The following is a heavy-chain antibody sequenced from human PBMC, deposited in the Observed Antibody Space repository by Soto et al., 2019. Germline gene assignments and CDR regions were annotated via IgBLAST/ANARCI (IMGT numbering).Heavy chain of an antibody. Sequence: ASVEVSCKASGYILTRNHMHWVRQAPGQGLEWLGIIKTNGRGTAYSQKFQGRITLTQDTSTTTVYMELSSLRSEDTAVYYCAKDSGSWSFDHWGQGTLVTVSS. D-gene: IGHD3-3*01. CDR1: GYILTRNH. CDR2: IKTNGRGT. J-gene: IGHJ4*02. V-gene: IGHV1-46*01. CDR3: AKDSGSWSFDH.